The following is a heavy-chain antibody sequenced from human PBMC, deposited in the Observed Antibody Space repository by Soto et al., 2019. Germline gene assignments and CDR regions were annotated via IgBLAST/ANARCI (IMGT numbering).Heavy chain of an antibody. D-gene: IGHD2-15*01. CDR2: ISGSGGST. Sequence: GGSLRLSCAASGFTFSSYAMSWVRQAPGKGLEWVSAISGSGGSTYYADSVKGRFTISRDNSKNTLYLQMNSLRAEDTAVYYCANYPASRYCSGGSCLRGPFDYWGQGTLVTVSS. CDR3: ANYPASRYCSGGSCLRGPFDY. V-gene: IGHV3-23*01. J-gene: IGHJ4*02. CDR1: GFTFSSYA.